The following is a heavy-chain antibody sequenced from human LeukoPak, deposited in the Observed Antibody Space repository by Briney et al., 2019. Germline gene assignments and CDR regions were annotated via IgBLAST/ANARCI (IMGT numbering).Heavy chain of an antibody. Sequence: GGSLRLSCAASGFTVSSNYMSWVRQAPGKGLEWVSVIYSGGGTYYADSVKGRFTISRDNAKNSLYLQMNSLRAEDTALYYCARASYDILTGYFDYWGQGTLVTVSS. CDR3: ARASYDILTGYFDY. V-gene: IGHV3-53*01. CDR2: IYSGGGT. CDR1: GFTVSSNY. D-gene: IGHD3-9*01. J-gene: IGHJ4*02.